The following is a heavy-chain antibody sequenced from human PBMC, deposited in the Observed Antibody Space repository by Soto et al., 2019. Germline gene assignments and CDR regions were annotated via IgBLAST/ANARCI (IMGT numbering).Heavy chain of an antibody. CDR1: GFTFSSYW. Sequence: GGSLRLSCAASGFTFSSYWMHWVRQAPGMGLVWVSRINSDGSSTSYADSVKGRFAISRENAKNSLYLQMNSLRAGDTAVYYCARGNISGSLDYWGQGTLVTVSS. V-gene: IGHV3-74*01. J-gene: IGHJ4*02. D-gene: IGHD3-22*01. CDR2: INSDGSST. CDR3: ARGNISGSLDY.